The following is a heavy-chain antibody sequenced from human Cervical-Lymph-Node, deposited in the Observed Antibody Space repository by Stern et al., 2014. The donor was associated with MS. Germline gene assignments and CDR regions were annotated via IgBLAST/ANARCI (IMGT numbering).Heavy chain of an antibody. CDR1: GASIDHHF. J-gene: IGHJ5*02. CDR3: ARATDL. Sequence: QLQLQESGPGLLRPSETLSLTCTVSGASIDHHFWSWIRQPPGKGLEWIGYIYYSGTTNYNASLKGSVAISIDTSRTQFSLRLSSVTAADTAVYYCARATDLWGQGTLVAVSS. V-gene: IGHV4-59*11. CDR2: IYYSGTT.